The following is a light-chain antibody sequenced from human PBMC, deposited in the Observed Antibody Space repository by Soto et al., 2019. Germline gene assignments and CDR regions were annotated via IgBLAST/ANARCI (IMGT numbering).Light chain of an antibody. CDR2: GAS. CDR1: QSVDIN. V-gene: IGKV3-15*01. J-gene: IGKJ5*01. Sequence: EIVLTQSPATLSVSPGERVTLSCRASQSVDINLAWYQQKPGQAPRLLIYGASTRATGIPARFSGSGSGTEFTLTISSLQSEDFAVYYCQQYKNWPPITFGQGTRLEIK. CDR3: QQYKNWPPIT.